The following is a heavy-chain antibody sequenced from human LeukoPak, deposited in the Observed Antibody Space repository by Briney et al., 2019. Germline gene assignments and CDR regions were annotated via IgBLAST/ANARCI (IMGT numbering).Heavy chain of an antibody. CDR1: GYTFTSYY. J-gene: IGHJ6*03. CDR3: ARDGAYCGGDCYSNYYYYMDV. Sequence: ASVKVSCMASGYTFTSYYMHWVRQAPGQGLEWMGIINPSGGSTSYAQKFQGRVTMTRDTSTSTVYMELSSLRSEDTAVYYCARDGAYCGGDCYSNYYYYMDVWGKGTTVTVSS. D-gene: IGHD2-21*02. CDR2: INPSGGST. V-gene: IGHV1-46*01.